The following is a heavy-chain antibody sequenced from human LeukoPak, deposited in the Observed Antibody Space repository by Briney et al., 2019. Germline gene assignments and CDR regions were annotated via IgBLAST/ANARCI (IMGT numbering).Heavy chain of an antibody. CDR1: GFTFSTCG. Sequence: GVCLRLSCAASGFTFSTCGMHWVRQAPGKGLEWVAFIRYDGSNKYYVDSVKGRFTISRDNSKNTLYLHLNSLRAEDTAMYYCANGLATVTTPAGVYWGQGTLVTVSS. CDR2: IRYDGSNK. V-gene: IGHV3-30*02. J-gene: IGHJ4*02. CDR3: ANGLATVTTPAGVY. D-gene: IGHD4-17*01.